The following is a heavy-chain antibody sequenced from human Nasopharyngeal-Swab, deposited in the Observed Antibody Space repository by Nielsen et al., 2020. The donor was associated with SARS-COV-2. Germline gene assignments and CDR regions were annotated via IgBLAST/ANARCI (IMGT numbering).Heavy chain of an antibody. CDR3: ARASFGYTFPFDY. CDR2: IKQDGSEK. J-gene: IGHJ4*02. CDR1: GFTVSSNY. D-gene: IGHD3-16*01. Sequence: GESLKISCAASGFTVSSNYMSWVRQAPGKGLEWVANIKQDGSEKYYVDSVKGRFTNSRDNAKNSLYLQMNSLRAEDTAVYYCARASFGYTFPFDYWGQGTLVTVSS. V-gene: IGHV3-7*03.